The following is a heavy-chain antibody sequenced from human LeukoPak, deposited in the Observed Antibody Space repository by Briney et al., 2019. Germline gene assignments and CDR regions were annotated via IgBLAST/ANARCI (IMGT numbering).Heavy chain of an antibody. J-gene: IGHJ5*02. CDR3: ASSFHQHSGWYGWFDP. Sequence: PGGSLRLSCAASGFTFSDYYMSWIRQAPGKGLEWVSYISSSGSTIYYADSVKGRFTISRDNAKNSLYLQMNSLRAEDTAVYYCASSFHQHSGWYGWFDPWGQGTLVTVPS. D-gene: IGHD6-19*01. V-gene: IGHV3-11*01. CDR2: ISSSGSTI. CDR1: GFTFSDYY.